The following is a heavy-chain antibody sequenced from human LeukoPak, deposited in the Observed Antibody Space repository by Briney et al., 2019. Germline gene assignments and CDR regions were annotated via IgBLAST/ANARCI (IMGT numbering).Heavy chain of an antibody. CDR3: AKGDCSSTSCYGAFDI. Sequence: SVKVSCKASGGTFSSYAISWVRQAPGQGLEWMGGIIPIFGTANYAQKFQGRVTITADKSTSTAYMELSSLRAEDTAVYYCAKGDCSSTSCYGAFDIWGQGTMVTVSS. CDR1: GGTFSSYA. D-gene: IGHD2-2*01. V-gene: IGHV1-69*06. CDR2: IIPIFGTA. J-gene: IGHJ3*02.